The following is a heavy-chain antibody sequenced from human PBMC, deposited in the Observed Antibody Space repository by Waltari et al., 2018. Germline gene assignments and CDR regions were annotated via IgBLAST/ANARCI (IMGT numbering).Heavy chain of an antibody. Sequence: QVQLVESGGGVVQPGRSLRLSCAASGFTFSSYAMHWVRQAPGKGLEWVAVISYDGSNKYYADSVKGRFTISRDNSKNTLYLQMISLRAEDTAVYYCARPMVQFYYYGMDVWGQGTTVTVSS. CDR1: GFTFSSYA. CDR2: ISYDGSNK. V-gene: IGHV3-30-3*01. D-gene: IGHD3-10*01. J-gene: IGHJ6*02. CDR3: ARPMVQFYYYGMDV.